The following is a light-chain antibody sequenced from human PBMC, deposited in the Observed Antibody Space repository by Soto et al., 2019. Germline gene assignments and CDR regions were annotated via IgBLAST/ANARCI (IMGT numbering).Light chain of an antibody. CDR3: LSYTSANTRV. CDR1: SSDVGDFNY. V-gene: IGLV2-8*01. Sequence: QSALTQPPSASGSPGQSVTISCTGTSSDVGDFNYVSWYQQHPGKAPKLMIYEVSKRPSGVPDRFSGSKSGNTASLTVSGLQAEDEADYCCLSYTSANTRVFGGGTKLTVL. J-gene: IGLJ3*02. CDR2: EVS.